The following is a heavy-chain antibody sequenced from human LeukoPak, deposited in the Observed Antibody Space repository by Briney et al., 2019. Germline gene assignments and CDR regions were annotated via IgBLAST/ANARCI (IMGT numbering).Heavy chain of an antibody. V-gene: IGHV3-48*03. Sequence: PVKGRFTISRDNAKDSVNLQMDSLRVEDTAVYYCARGGIHTGSPFDYWGQGTLVTVSS. D-gene: IGHD1-26*01. CDR3: ARGGIHTGSPFDY. J-gene: IGHJ4*02.